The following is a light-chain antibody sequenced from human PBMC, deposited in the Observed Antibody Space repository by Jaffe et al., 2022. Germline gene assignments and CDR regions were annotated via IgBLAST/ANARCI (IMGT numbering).Light chain of an antibody. Sequence: QLVLTQSPSASASLGASVKVTCTLSSGHSSNAIAWHQQQPEKGPRYLMQVDSDGSHSKGDGIPDRFSGSSSGAERYLTISSLQSEDEADYYCQTWGNGIRVFGGGTKLTVL. J-gene: IGLJ3*02. CDR2: VDSDGSH. CDR3: QTWGNGIRV. CDR1: SGHSSNA. V-gene: IGLV4-69*01.